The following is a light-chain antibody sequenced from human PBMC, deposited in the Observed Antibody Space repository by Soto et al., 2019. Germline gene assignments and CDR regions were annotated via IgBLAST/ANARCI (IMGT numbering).Light chain of an antibody. CDR1: RSLVSSDGNTY. CDR3: MQAAQWPRT. J-gene: IGKJ3*01. CDR2: KVS. V-gene: IGKV2-30*01. Sequence: DVVMTQSPLSLPATLGQPASISCRSSRSLVSSDGNTYLNWFHQRPGQSPRRLIYKVSNRDSGVPDRFSGSGSGTEFTLTISRVEAEDAGVYYCMQAAQWPRTFGPGTKVDIK.